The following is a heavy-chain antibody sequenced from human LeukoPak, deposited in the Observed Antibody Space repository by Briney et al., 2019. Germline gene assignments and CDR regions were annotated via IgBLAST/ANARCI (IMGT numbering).Heavy chain of an antibody. D-gene: IGHD7-27*01. CDR1: GYTFASYD. CDR2: MNPNSGNT. J-gene: IGHJ6*03. CDR3: ARRTETGDYYYYYYMDV. Sequence: ASVTVSCKASGYTFASYDINWVRQATGQGLEWMGWMNPNSGNTGYAQKFQGRVTMTRNTSISTAYMELSSLRSEDTAVYYCARRTETGDYYYYYYMDVWGKGTTVTVSS. V-gene: IGHV1-8*01.